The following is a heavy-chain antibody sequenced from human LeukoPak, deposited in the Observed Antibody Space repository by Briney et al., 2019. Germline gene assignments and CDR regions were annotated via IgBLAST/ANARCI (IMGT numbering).Heavy chain of an antibody. CDR3: TTEYSGSFSN. J-gene: IGHJ4*02. V-gene: IGHV3-15*01. CDR1: GFTFDDYG. CDR2: FKSKTNGGTT. D-gene: IGHD1-26*01. Sequence: GGSLRLSCAASGFTFDDYGMSWVRQVPGKGLEWIGLFKSKTNGGTTDYAAPVKGRFTMSRDDSKNTLYLQMNSLKTEDTAMYYCTTEYSGSFSNWGQGILVTVSS.